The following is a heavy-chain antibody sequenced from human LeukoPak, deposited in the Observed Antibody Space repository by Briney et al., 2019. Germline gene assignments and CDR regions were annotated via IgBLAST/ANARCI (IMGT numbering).Heavy chain of an antibody. Sequence: ASVKVSCTASGYTFTSYDINWVRQATGQGLEWMGWMNPNSGNTGYAQKFQGRVTMTRNTSISTAYMELSSLRSEDTAVYYCARVGIRRYYYYGMDVWGQGTTVTVSS. CDR2: MNPNSGNT. D-gene: IGHD5-18*01. CDR1: GYTFTSYD. V-gene: IGHV1-8*01. CDR3: ARVGIRRYYYYGMDV. J-gene: IGHJ6*02.